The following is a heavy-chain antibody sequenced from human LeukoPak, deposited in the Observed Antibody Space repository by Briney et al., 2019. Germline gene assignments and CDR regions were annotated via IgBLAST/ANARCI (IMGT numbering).Heavy chain of an antibody. V-gene: IGHV1-46*01. D-gene: IGHD2-15*01. Sequence: ASVKVSCKASGYTFTSYYMHWVRQAPGQGLEWMGIINPSGGSTSYAQKFQGRVTMTRDMSTSTVYMELSSLRSEDTAVYYCARGFLEYCSGGSCSSYPDYWGQGTLVTVSS. J-gene: IGHJ4*02. CDR1: GYTFTSYY. CDR2: INPSGGST. CDR3: ARGFLEYCSGGSCSSYPDY.